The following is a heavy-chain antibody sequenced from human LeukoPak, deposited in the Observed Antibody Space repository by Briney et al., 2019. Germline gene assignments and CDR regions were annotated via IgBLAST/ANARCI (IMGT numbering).Heavy chain of an antibody. Sequence: PGGSLRLSCAASGFTFSSYAMHWVRQAPGKGLEYVSAISSNGGSTYYANSVKGRFTISRDNSKNTLYLQMGSLRAEAMAVYYCATPYCSSTSCYTVYYFDDGGQPSLVTVSS. CDR2: ISSNGGST. CDR3: ATPYCSSTSCYTVYYFDD. V-gene: IGHV3-64*01. CDR1: GFTFSSYA. J-gene: IGHJ4*02. D-gene: IGHD2-2*02.